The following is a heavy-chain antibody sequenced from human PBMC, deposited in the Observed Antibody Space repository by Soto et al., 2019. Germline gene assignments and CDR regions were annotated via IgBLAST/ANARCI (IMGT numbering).Heavy chain of an antibody. D-gene: IGHD5-18*01. Sequence: PGGSLRLSCAASGFTFSSYEMNWVRQAPGKGLEWVSYISSSGSTIYYADSVKGRFTISRDNAKNSLYLQMNSLRAEDTAVYYCARERGYSYGLDYWGQGTLVTVSS. CDR2: ISSSGSTI. V-gene: IGHV3-48*03. J-gene: IGHJ4*02. CDR3: ARERGYSYGLDY. CDR1: GFTFSSYE.